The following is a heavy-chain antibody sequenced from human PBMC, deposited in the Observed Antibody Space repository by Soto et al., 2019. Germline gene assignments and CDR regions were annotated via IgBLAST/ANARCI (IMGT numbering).Heavy chain of an antibody. CDR2: IYTTRSH. Sequence: SETLSLTCIVSDDSVSKYYWDWIRQPAGKGLEWIGRIYTTRSHNYNPSLKSRVTMSVDTSKNQFSLKLNLSSVTAADTAVYYCARSPAYGDYANLDTWGQGTMVTVSS. D-gene: IGHD4-17*01. CDR3: ARSPAYGDYANLDT. V-gene: IGHV4-4*07. CDR1: DDSVSKYY. J-gene: IGHJ5*02.